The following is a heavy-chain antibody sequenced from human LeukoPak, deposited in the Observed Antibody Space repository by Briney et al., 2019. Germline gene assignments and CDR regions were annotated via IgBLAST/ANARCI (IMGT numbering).Heavy chain of an antibody. Sequence: PGGSLRLSCAASGFTFSNAWMTWVRQAPGKGLEWVGRIKSKTAGGTIDYAAPVKGRFTISRDDSKNTLYLQMNSLKTEDTAVYYCTAGESMVGSTIHIRWADWGQGTLVTVSS. V-gene: IGHV3-15*01. J-gene: IGHJ4*02. D-gene: IGHD1-26*01. CDR2: IKSKTAGGTI. CDR1: GFTFSNAW. CDR3: TAGESMVGSTIHIRWAD.